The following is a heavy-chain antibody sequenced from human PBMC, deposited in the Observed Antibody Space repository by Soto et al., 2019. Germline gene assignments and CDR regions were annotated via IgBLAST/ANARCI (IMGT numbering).Heavy chain of an antibody. Sequence: QVLLVQSGTEVKKPGSSVKVSCKVSGDSFTTSTFSWVRQTPGQGLEWMGTIIPLLETADYAQKFQGSVTITADESTSTVYMELSSLRSADAALYYCAKAVGTGAFDYWGQGTLVTVSS. CDR2: IIPLLETA. CDR1: GDSFTTST. CDR3: AKAVGTGAFDY. D-gene: IGHD1-1*01. J-gene: IGHJ4*02. V-gene: IGHV1-69*18.